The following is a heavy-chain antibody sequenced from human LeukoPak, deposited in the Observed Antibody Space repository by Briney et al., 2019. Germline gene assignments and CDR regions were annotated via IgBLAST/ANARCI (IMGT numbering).Heavy chain of an antibody. CDR3: ARDTDGSLDY. CDR2: IKQDESAK. D-gene: IGHD5-24*01. V-gene: IGHV3-7*01. Sequence: GGCLRLSCAASGFIFSNSWMAGVRHAPGQGLEWVANIKQDESAKHYSDSVKGRFTISRDNAKNSLFLQMNGLRAEDSALYYCARDTDGSLDYWGQGTLVTVSS. CDR1: GFIFSNSW. J-gene: IGHJ4*02.